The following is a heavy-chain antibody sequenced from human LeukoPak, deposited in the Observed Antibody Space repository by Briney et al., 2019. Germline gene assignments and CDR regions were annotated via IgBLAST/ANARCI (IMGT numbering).Heavy chain of an antibody. D-gene: IGHD3-10*01. Sequence: GGSLRLSCAASGFTFSSYEMNWVRQAPGKGLEWVSYISSSGSTIYYADSVKGRFTISRDNAKNSLYLQMNSLRAEDTAVYYCARDSGSYYTGAFDIWGQGTMVTVSS. CDR3: ARDSGSYYTGAFDI. V-gene: IGHV3-48*03. CDR2: ISSSGSTI. CDR1: GFTFSSYE. J-gene: IGHJ3*02.